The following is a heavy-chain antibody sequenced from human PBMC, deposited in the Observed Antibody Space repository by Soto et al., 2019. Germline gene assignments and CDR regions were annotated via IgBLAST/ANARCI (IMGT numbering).Heavy chain of an antibody. Sequence: SVKVSCKASGGTFSSYAISWVRQAPGQGLEWMGGIIPIFGTANYAQKFQGRGTITADESTSTAYLELSSLSTEDTAVYYWAREDTARVGKNYYFYGMDAWAQGPTVTVSS. D-gene: IGHD5-18*01. V-gene: IGHV1-69*13. CDR3: AREDTARVGKNYYFYGMDA. CDR2: IIPIFGTA. CDR1: GGTFSSYA. J-gene: IGHJ6*02.